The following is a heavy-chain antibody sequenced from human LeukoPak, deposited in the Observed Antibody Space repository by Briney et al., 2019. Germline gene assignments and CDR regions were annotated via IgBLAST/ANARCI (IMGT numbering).Heavy chain of an antibody. CDR1: GGSISSSSYY. Sequence: PSETLSLTCTVSGGSISSSSYYWGWIRQPPGKGLEWIGSIYYSGSTYYNPSLKSRVTLSVDTSKNQFSLKLSSVTAADTAVYYCARGPIAVAGAFDYWGQGTLVTVSS. CDR2: IYYSGST. D-gene: IGHD6-19*01. CDR3: ARGPIAVAGAFDY. V-gene: IGHV4-39*07. J-gene: IGHJ4*02.